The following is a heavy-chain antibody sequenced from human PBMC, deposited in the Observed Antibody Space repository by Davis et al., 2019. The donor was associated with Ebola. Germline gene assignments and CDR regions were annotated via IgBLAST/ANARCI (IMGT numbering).Heavy chain of an antibody. V-gene: IGHV3-33*06. D-gene: IGHD2-2*03. CDR2: IWYDGSNK. CDR1: GFTFDDYT. CDR3: AKVGYCSSTSCFHNWFDP. Sequence: GESLKISCAASGFTFDDYTMHCVRQAPGKGLEWVTVIWYDGSNKYYADSVKGRFTISRDNSKNTLYLQMNSLRAEDTAVYYCAKVGYCSSTSCFHNWFDPWGQGTLVTVSS. J-gene: IGHJ5*02.